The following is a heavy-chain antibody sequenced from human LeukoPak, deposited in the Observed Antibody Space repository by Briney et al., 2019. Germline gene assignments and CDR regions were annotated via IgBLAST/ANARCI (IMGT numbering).Heavy chain of an antibody. CDR2: ISYDGSNK. D-gene: IGHD4-17*01. CDR3: ARPHSTTMTTCFDY. CDR1: GFTFSSYA. J-gene: IGHJ4*02. Sequence: PGGSLRLSCAASGFTFSSYAMHWVRQAPGRGLEWVAVISYDGSNKYYADSVKGRFTISRDNSKNTLYLQMNSLRAEDTAVYYCARPHSTTMTTCFDYWGQGTLVTVSS. V-gene: IGHV3-30-3*01.